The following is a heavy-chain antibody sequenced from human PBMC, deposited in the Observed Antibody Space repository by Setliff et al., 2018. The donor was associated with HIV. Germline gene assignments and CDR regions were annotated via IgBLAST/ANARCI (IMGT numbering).Heavy chain of an antibody. J-gene: IGHJ4*02. CDR1: GGSISSSNYY. V-gene: IGHV4-39*01. CDR2: IYYSGST. CDR3: ARWHPPYGFWEEDY. D-gene: IGHD3-10*01. Sequence: SETLSLTCTVSGGSISSSNYYWGWIRQPPGKGLEWIGNIYYSGSTYYNPSLKTRVTISVDGSKNQFSLKLKSVTAADTAVYYCARWHPPYGFWEEDYWGQGTLVTVSS.